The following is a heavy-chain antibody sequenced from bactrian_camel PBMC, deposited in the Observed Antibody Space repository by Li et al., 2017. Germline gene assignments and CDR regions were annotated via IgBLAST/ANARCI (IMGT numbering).Heavy chain of an antibody. CDR1: GYSVSSIC. Sequence: QLVESGGGSVQAGGSLRLSCAASGYSVSSICVGWFRQAPGKEREGVAAIYRGGGRTRYADSVKGRFTISREMVNKVYLQMNSLEFEDSAMYYCAADRLCGNNWTFGQGTQVTVS. V-gene: IGHV3S1*01. CDR2: IYRGGGRT. J-gene: IGHJ4*01. D-gene: IGHD8*01.